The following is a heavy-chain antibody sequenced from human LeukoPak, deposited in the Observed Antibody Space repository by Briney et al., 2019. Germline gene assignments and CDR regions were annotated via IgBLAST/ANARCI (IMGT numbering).Heavy chain of an antibody. V-gene: IGHV4-31*03. CDR2: IYYSGST. Sequence: PSETLSLTCTVSGGSISSYYWSWIRQHPGKGLEWIGYIYYSGSTYYNPSLKSRVTISVDTSKNQFSLKLSSVTAADTAVYYCARVGKDYYGSGSPFYYYYYMDVWGKGTTVTVSS. CDR1: GGSISSYY. D-gene: IGHD3-10*01. CDR3: ARVGKDYYGSGSPFYYYYYMDV. J-gene: IGHJ6*03.